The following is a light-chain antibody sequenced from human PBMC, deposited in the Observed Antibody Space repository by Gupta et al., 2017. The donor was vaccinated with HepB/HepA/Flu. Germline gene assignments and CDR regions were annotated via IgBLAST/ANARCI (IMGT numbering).Light chain of an antibody. CDR3: AAWDATLSGPV. CDR1: SSNIGKDY. V-gene: IGLV1-47*01. J-gene: IGLJ3*02. Sequence: SVLTQPPSVSGTPGQRVTSSCSGSSSNIGKDYVYWYQQLPGTAPKLLMYRNDQRPSGVPDRFSGSKSGTSASLAISGLRAEDDGDYYCAAWDATLSGPVFGGGTTLTVL. CDR2: RND.